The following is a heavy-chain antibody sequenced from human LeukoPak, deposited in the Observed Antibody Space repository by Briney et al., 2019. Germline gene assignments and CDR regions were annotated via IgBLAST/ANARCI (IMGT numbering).Heavy chain of an antibody. D-gene: IGHD3-22*01. J-gene: IGHJ4*02. V-gene: IGHV4-59*01. CDR2: IYYSGST. CDR3: ARVDSSGDYFDY. CDR1: GGSISSYY. Sequence: SETLSLTCTVSGGSISSYYWSWIRQPPGKGLEWIGYIYYSGSTNYNPSLKSRVTISVDTSKNQFSLKLSSVTAADTAVYYCARVDSSGDYFDYWGQGTLVTVSS.